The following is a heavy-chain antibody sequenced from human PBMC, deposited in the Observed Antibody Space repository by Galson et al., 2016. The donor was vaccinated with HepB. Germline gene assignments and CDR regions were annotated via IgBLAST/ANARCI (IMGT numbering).Heavy chain of an antibody. CDR1: GFSLSTSGMC. Sequence: PALVKPTQTLTVTCTFSGFSLSTSGMCVSWIRQPPGKALEWLARIDWDDDKYYSTSLKTRLTISKDTSKNQVVLTMTNMDPLDTATYYCARTIRYGTNGVYYHYNGMDVWGQGTTVTVSS. CDR3: ARTIRYGTNGVYYHYNGMDV. D-gene: IGHD2-8*01. CDR2: IDWDDDK. V-gene: IGHV2-70*11. J-gene: IGHJ6*02.